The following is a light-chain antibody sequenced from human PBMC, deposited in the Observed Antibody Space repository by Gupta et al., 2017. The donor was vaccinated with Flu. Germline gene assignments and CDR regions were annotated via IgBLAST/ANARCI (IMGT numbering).Light chain of an antibody. Sequence: LSSSPGERATLSCRASQSVDIYLAWYQQKPGQAPRLLIHDTSNRATGIPARFSGSGSGTDFTLTISSLEPEEFAVYYCQQRSNWPRIGPTFGPGTRVDIK. CDR1: QSVDIY. CDR3: QQRSNWPRIGPT. V-gene: IGKV3-11*01. CDR2: DTS. J-gene: IGKJ3*01.